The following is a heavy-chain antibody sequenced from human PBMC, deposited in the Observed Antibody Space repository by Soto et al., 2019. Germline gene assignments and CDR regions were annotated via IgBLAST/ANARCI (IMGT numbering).Heavy chain of an antibody. CDR1: GGSISSYY. CDR3: ARATMVRGLSY. CDR2: IYYSGST. J-gene: IGHJ4*02. V-gene: IGHV4-59*01. Sequence: ASETLSLTCTVSGGSISSYYWSWIRQPPGKGLGWIGYIYYSGSTNYNPSLKSRVTISVDTSKNQFSLKLSSVTAADTAVYYCARATMVRGLSYWGQGTLVTVSS. D-gene: IGHD3-10*01.